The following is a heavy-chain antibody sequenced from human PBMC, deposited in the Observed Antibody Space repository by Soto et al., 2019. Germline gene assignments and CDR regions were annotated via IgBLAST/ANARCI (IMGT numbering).Heavy chain of an antibody. V-gene: IGHV1-2*02. CDR1: GYTFTSYD. CDR2: INPNSGNT. CDR3: ARGPWGRSTSGYYYYYGMDV. Sequence: SSVKVSCKASGYTFTSYDINWVRQATGQGLEWMGWINPNSGNTNYAQKFQGRVPMTRDTSISTAYMELSRLRSDDTAVYYCARGPWGRSTSGYYYYYGMDVWGQGTTVTVSS. J-gene: IGHJ6*02. D-gene: IGHD2-2*01.